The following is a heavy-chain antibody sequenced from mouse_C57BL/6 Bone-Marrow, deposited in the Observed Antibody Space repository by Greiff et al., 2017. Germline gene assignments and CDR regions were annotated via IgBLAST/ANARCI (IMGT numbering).Heavy chain of an antibody. CDR3: ARRADGSSWYFDV. CDR2: INPSSGTT. J-gene: IGHJ1*03. D-gene: IGHD1-1*01. Sequence: VKLQESGAELAKPGASVKLSCKASGYTFTSYWMPWVKQRPGQGLEWIGYINPSSGTTKYNQKFKDKATLTADKSSSTAYMQLSSLTYEDSAVYYGARRADGSSWYFDVWGTGTTVTVSS. CDR1: GYTFTSYW. V-gene: IGHV1-7*01.